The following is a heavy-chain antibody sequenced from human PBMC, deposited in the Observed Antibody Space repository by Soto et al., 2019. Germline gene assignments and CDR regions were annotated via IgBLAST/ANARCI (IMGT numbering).Heavy chain of an antibody. D-gene: IGHD2-2*03. Sequence: SGNAAIGCAVSGDCIGRYACSWIGHPPGKGLEWIGNIHYNGNTKYSPSLKSRVTMSVDTSKNHFSLKLISVTTADTAVYFCAREGNLGRWIQPLDSWGQGTLVTVS. CDR1: GDCIGRYA. CDR3: AREGNLGRWIQPLDS. J-gene: IGHJ4*02. V-gene: IGHV4-59*01. CDR2: IHYNGNT.